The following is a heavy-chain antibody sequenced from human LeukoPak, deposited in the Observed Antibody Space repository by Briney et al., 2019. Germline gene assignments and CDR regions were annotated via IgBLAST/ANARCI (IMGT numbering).Heavy chain of an antibody. CDR1: GYTSTSYG. Sequence: ASVTVSCKASGYTSTSYGISWVRQAPGQGLEWMGWISTHNGNTNYAQKFQGRVTMTTDTSTSTAYMELRSLRSDDTAVYYCARGASYVILTGYSYFDYWGQGTLVTVSS. J-gene: IGHJ4*02. D-gene: IGHD3-9*01. V-gene: IGHV1-18*01. CDR3: ARGASYVILTGYSYFDY. CDR2: ISTHNGNT.